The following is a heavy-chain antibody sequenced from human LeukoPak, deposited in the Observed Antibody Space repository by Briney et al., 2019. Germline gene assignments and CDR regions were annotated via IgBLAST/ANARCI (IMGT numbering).Heavy chain of an antibody. CDR1: GGTFSSYA. CDR3: AKAPLPLLFQI. J-gene: IGHJ3*02. CDR2: IIPILGIA. D-gene: IGHD2-21*01. V-gene: IGHV1-69*04. Sequence: SVKVSCKASGGTFSSYAISWVRQAPGQGLEWMGRIIPILGIANYAQKFQGRVTITADKSTSTAYMELSSLRSEDTAVYYCAKAPLPLLFQIWGQGTMVTVSS.